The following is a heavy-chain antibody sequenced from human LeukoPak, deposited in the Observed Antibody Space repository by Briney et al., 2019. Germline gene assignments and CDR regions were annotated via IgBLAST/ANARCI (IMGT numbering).Heavy chain of an antibody. CDR3: ARRAGTGTPVYFDY. CDR2: AYTSGIS. V-gene: IGHV4-4*07. D-gene: IGHD6-19*01. CDR1: GGSPSINN. Sequence: SETLSLTSTDPGGSPSINNGSWIRHSPEKGRERIGYAYTSGISNYTPSLESRVTLSVDTSKNQFSLRLTSVTAADTAVYFCARRAGTGTPVYFDYWGQGVLVTVSS. J-gene: IGHJ4*02.